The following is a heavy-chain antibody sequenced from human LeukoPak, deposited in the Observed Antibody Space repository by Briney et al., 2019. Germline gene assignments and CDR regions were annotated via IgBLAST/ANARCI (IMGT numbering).Heavy chain of an antibody. CDR2: ISAYNGNT. D-gene: IGHD3-22*01. J-gene: IGHJ4*02. V-gene: IGHV1-18*01. Sequence: ASVKVSCRASGYTFTSYGISWVRQAPGQGLEWMGWISAYNGNTNYAQKLQGRVTMTTDTSTSTAYMELRNLRSDDTAVYYCARDLYDYDSSGLDYWGEGTLVTVSS. CDR1: GYTFTSYG. CDR3: ARDLYDYDSSGLDY.